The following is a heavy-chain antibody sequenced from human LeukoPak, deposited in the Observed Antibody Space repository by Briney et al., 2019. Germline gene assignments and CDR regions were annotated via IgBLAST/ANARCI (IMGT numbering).Heavy chain of an antibody. J-gene: IGHJ4*02. CDR3: AKGRTASYYYDSSGYLVY. Sequence: PGGSLRLSCAASGFTFSSYSMNWVRQAPGKGLEWVSSISSSSSYIYYADSVKGRFTISRDNAKNTLYLQMNSLRAEDTAVYYCAKGRTASYYYDSSGYLVYWGQGTLVTVSS. CDR2: ISSSSSYI. V-gene: IGHV3-21*01. CDR1: GFTFSSYS. D-gene: IGHD3-22*01.